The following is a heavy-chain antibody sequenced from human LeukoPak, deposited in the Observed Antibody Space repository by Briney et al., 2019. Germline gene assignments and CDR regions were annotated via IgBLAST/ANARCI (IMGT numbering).Heavy chain of an antibody. CDR1: GYRFTAYW. J-gene: IGHJ4*02. Sequence: GESPKISCKGSGYRFTAYWIGWVRQMPGKGLELMGIIAPAGPDTRYNPAFQGQVTISGDKSISTAYLQWSSLKASDTAMYYCARGDCIGGSGHFDYWGQGTLVTVSS. V-gene: IGHV5-51*01. CDR3: ARGDCIGGSGHFDY. CDR2: IAPAGPDT. D-gene: IGHD2-15*01.